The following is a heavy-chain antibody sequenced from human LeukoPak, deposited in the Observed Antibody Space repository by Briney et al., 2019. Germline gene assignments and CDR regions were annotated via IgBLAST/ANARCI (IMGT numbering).Heavy chain of an antibody. Sequence: ASVKVSCKASGYTFTSYYMHWGRQAPGQGLEWMGIINPSGGSTSYAQKFQGRVTMTRDTSTSTVYMELSSLRSEDTAVYYCAREYYDILTGYYYFDYGGQGTLVTVSS. V-gene: IGHV1-46*01. CDR1: GYTFTSYY. CDR2: INPSGGST. CDR3: AREYYDILTGYYYFDY. D-gene: IGHD3-9*01. J-gene: IGHJ4*02.